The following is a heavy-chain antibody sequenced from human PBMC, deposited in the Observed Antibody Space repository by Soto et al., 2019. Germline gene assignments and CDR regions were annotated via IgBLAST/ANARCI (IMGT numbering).Heavy chain of an antibody. J-gene: IGHJ4*02. D-gene: IGHD3-16*02. CDR2: INVYNGHT. CDR3: AKTPVNAPSYYFDY. Sequence: ASVKVSCKASGYSFSSYAISWVRQAPGQGLEWMGWINVYNGHTNYAPTVQGRVAMTTDISTRTAFMDLRSLRSDDTAMYYCAKTPVNAPSYYFDYWGQGTLVTVSS. V-gene: IGHV1-18*04. CDR1: GYSFSSYA.